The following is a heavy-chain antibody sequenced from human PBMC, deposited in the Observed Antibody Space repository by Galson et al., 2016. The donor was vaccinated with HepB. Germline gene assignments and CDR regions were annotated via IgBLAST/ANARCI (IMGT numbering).Heavy chain of an antibody. Sequence: SLRLSCAASGFTFSTFWMAWVRQVPGKGLEWVSYISSSGHTIYYADSVKGRFTISRDNAKNSLYLQLNGLRAEDTAVYYCARRSGDDILTDYYVLGRDYGMDVWGQWTTVIASS. V-gene: IGHV3-48*03. CDR1: GFTFSTFW. CDR2: ISSSGHTI. D-gene: IGHD3-9*01. CDR3: ARRSGDDILTDYYVLGRDYGMDV. J-gene: IGHJ6*02.